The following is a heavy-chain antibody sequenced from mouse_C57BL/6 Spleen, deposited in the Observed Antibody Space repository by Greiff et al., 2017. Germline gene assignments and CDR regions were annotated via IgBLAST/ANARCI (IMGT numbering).Heavy chain of an antibody. V-gene: IGHV2-9-1*01. CDR3: ARGDSNYGFYAMDY. D-gene: IGHD2-5*01. J-gene: IGHJ4*01. CDR2: IWTGGGT. Sequence: SGFSLTSYAISWVRQPPGKGLEWLGVIWTGGGTNYNSALKSRLSVSKDNSKSQVFLKMNSLQTDDTARYYCARGDSNYGFYAMDYWGQGTSVTVSS. CDR1: GFSLTSYA.